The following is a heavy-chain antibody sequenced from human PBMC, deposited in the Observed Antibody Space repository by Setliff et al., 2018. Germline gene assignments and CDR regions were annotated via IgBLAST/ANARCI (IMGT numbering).Heavy chain of an antibody. Sequence: PGGSLRLSCAASGFIFSGYWMHWVRQAPGKGLVWVSRINSDGSSTSYADSVKGRFTISRDNAKNTLYLQMNSLRAEDTAVYYCAKDSSGWPHSLISYFQHWGQGTLVTVSS. CDR2: INSDGSST. V-gene: IGHV3-74*01. CDR1: GFIFSGYW. D-gene: IGHD6-19*01. CDR3: AKDSSGWPHSLISYFQH. J-gene: IGHJ1*01.